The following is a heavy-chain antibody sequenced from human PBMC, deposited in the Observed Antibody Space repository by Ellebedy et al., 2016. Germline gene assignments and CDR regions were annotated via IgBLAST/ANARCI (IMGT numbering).Heavy chain of an antibody. CDR3: ARGGKRKGVEDWFNP. CDR2: INHSGST. CDR1: GGSFSGYY. V-gene: IGHV4-34*01. J-gene: IGHJ5*02. D-gene: IGHD4-23*01. Sequence: GSLRLSXAVYGGSFSGYYWSWIRQPPGKGLEWIGEINHSGSTNYNPSLKSRVTISVDTSKNQFSLKLSSVTAADTAVYYCARGGKRKGVEDWFNPWGQGTLVTVS.